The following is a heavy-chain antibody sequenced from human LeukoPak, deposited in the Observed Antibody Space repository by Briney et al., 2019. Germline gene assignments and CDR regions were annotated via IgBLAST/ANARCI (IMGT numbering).Heavy chain of an antibody. CDR2: ISTYTGDT. Sequence: ASVKVSCKAAAYTFTSFGISWVRQAPGQGLEWMGWISTYTGDTNYAPKLQDRVTLTTDTSTSTAYMELRSLRSDDTAVYYCARAKARGAVQHYYYMDVWGKGTTVTVSS. CDR3: ARAKARGAVQHYYYMDV. V-gene: IGHV1-18*01. D-gene: IGHD2-2*01. CDR1: AYTFTSFG. J-gene: IGHJ6*03.